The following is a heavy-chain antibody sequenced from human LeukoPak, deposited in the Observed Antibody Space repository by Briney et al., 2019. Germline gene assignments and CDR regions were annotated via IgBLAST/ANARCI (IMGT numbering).Heavy chain of an antibody. V-gene: IGHV5-51*01. CDR1: GYSFTSYW. CDR3: ASATTVVTPLYFDS. D-gene: IGHD4-23*01. CDR2: IYPGDSDT. J-gene: IGHJ4*02. Sequence: GESLKISCKGSGYSFTSYWIAWVRQMPGKGLEWMGIIYPGDSDTRYSPSFQGQVTISADKSISTAYLQWSSLNASDTAMYYCASATTVVTPLYFDSWGQGTLVTVSS.